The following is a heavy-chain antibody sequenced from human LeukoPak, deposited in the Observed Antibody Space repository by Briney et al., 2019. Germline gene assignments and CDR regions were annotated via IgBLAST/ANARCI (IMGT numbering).Heavy chain of an antibody. CDR2: IGGDGIA. Sequence: GGSLRLSCVASGFAFTDHPMNWVRQAPGKGLEWISYIGGDGIAFYADSVKGRFTASKDDARKSMYLQMNSLRVEDTAVYYCAKDRANWAIDDWGQGTQVTVSS. CDR3: AKDRANWAIDD. CDR1: GFAFTDHP. V-gene: IGHV3-69-1*01. J-gene: IGHJ4*02. D-gene: IGHD3-16*01.